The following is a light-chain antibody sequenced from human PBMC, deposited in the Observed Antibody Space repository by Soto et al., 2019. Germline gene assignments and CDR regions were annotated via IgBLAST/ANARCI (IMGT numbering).Light chain of an antibody. J-gene: IGKJ1*01. CDR1: QGISNY. Sequence: DIQMTQSPSSLSASVGDRVTITCRASQGISNYLAWYQQKPGKVPKLLIYAASTLQAGVPSRFSGSGSGTDFTLNISSLQPEDVATYYCQKYNSAPRTGGQWTKVEIK. CDR2: AAS. CDR3: QKYNSAPRT. V-gene: IGKV1-27*01.